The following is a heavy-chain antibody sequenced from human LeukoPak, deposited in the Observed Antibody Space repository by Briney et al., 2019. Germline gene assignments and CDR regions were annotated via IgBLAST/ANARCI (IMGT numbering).Heavy chain of an antibody. CDR1: GFTFTNYA. CDR2: IRGSGDMT. CDR3: ARARGYSYANEFHLDY. V-gene: IGHV3-23*01. Sequence: GGSLRLSCATSGFTFTNYAMSWVRQAPGKGLEWVSAIRGSGDMTYYADSVKGRFTVARDNSKTTLYLQMNSLRAEDTAVYYCARARGYSYANEFHLDYWGQGTPVTVSS. D-gene: IGHD5-18*01. J-gene: IGHJ4*01.